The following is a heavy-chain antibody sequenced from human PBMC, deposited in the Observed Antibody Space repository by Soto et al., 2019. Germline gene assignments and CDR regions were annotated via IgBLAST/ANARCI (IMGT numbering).Heavy chain of an antibody. CDR2: ISSSSSTI. D-gene: IGHD5-18*01. CDR1: GFTFSSYS. V-gene: IGHV3-48*02. J-gene: IGHJ4*02. Sequence: EVQLVESGGGLVQPGGSLRLSCAASGFTFSSYSMNWVRQAPGKGLEWVSYISSSSSTIYYADSVKGRFTISRDNAKNSLYLQMNSLRDEDTAVYYCARDKKGGYSYGYDYWGQGTLVTVSS. CDR3: ARDKKGGYSYGYDY.